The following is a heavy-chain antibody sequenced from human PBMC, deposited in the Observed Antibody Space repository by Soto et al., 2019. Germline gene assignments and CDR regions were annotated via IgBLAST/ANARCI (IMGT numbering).Heavy chain of an antibody. CDR2: INHSGST. CDR3: ARVEYGSGSYFDY. CDR1: GGSFSGYY. V-gene: IGHV4-34*01. Sequence: PSETLSLTCAVYGGSFSGYYWSWIRQPPGKGLEWIGEINHSGSTNYNPSLKSRVTISVDTSKNQFSLKLSSVTAADTAVYYCARVEYGSGSYFDYWGQGTLVTVSS. J-gene: IGHJ4*02. D-gene: IGHD3-10*01.